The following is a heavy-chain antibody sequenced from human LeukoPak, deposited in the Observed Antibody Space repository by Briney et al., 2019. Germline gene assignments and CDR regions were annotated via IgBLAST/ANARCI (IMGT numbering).Heavy chain of an antibody. J-gene: IGHJ6*03. D-gene: IGHD6-13*01. V-gene: IGHV1-69*06. CDR2: IIPIFGTA. Sequence: GASVKVSCKASGYTFTGYYMHWVRQAPGQGLEWMGGIIPIFGTANYAQKFQGRVTITADKSTSTAYMELSSLRSEDTAVYYCARTKIAAAGKDNDYYYYYYMDVWDKGTTVTVSS. CDR1: GYTFTGYY. CDR3: ARTKIAAAGKDNDYYYYYYMDV.